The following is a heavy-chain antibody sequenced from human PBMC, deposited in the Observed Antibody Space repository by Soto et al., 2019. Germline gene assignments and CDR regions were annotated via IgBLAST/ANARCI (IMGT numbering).Heavy chain of an antibody. J-gene: IGHJ6*03. CDR3: ARPRDYYYYYMDV. Sequence: GGSLRLSCAASGFTFSSYWMSWVRQAPGKGLEWVANIKQDGSEKYYVDSVKGRFTISRDNAKNSLYLQMNSLRAEDTAVYYCARPRDYYYYYMDVWGKGTTVTVSS. CDR2: IKQDGSEK. CDR1: GFTFSSYW. V-gene: IGHV3-7*01.